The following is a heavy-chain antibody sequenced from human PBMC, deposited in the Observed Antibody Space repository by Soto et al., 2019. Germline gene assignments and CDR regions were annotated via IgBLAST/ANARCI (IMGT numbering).Heavy chain of an antibody. J-gene: IGHJ4*02. V-gene: IGHV1-18*01. Sequence: QVHLVQSGGEVKKPGASVQVSCKASGYTFSDYVISWVRQAPGQGLEWMGCFNGNNGHTYCAQKFQGRVTTTTDASTNTAYMELRSLTSVDTAVYYFAREWCSATSCYGVDYWGQGTLVTVSS. CDR1: GYTFSDYV. D-gene: IGHD2-2*01. CDR2: FNGNNGHT. CDR3: AREWCSATSCYGVDY.